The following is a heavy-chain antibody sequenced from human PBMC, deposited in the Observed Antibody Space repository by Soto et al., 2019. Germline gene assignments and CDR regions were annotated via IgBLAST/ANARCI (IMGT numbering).Heavy chain of an antibody. V-gene: IGHV3-23*01. CDR3: AKRGGAGGDFDY. D-gene: IGHD2-21*01. CDR2: VGIGGST. Sequence: DVRFLESGGGLVQPEGSLRLSSAASGFTFSSYAMGCVRQGPGKGLEWVAVVGIGGSTHYADAVRGRFTISRDNSKNTLSLQMTSLTAEATAVYFCAKRGGAGGDFDYWGQGALVTVSS. J-gene: IGHJ4*02. CDR1: GFTFSSYA.